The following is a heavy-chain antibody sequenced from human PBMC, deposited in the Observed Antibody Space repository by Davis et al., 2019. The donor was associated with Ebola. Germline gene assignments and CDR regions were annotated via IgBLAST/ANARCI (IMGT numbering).Heavy chain of an antibody. CDR2: ISGSGGST. V-gene: IGHV3-23*01. CDR1: GFTFSSYA. J-gene: IGHJ4*02. Sequence: GESLKISCAASGFTFSSYAMSWVRQAPGKGLEWVSAISGSGGSTYYADSVAGRFTISRDNADHSLFLQMNSLRDEDTAVYFCGRGTVTVDYWGRGTLVTVSS. CDR3: GRGTVTVDY. D-gene: IGHD2-21*02.